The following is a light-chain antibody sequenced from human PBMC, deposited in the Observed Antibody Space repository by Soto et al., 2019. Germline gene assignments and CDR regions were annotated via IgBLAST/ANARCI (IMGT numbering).Light chain of an antibody. J-gene: IGKJ4*01. CDR3: QQYTSPLT. CDR1: QSVGSNY. V-gene: IGKV3-20*01. CDR2: GAS. Sequence: EIVLTQSPGTLSLSPGERATLSCRASQSVGSNYLAWYQQKPGQAPRLLIYGASSRATGIPDRFSGSGSGTDFTLTISRLEPEDFAVYYCQQYTSPLTFGGGAKVEV.